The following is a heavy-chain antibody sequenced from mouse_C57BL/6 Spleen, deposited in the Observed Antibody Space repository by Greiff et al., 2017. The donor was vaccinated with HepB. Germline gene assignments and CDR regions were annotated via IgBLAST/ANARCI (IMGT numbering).Heavy chain of an antibody. CDR2: ISSGSSTI. V-gene: IGHV5-17*01. CDR3: ARKMNYDYDVFAY. Sequence: EVKLMESGGGLVKPGGSLKLSCAASGFTFSDYGMHWVRQAPEKGLEWVAYISSGSSTIYYADTVKGRFTISRDNAKNTLFLQMTSLRSEDTAMYDCARKMNYDYDVFAYWGQGTLVTVSA. J-gene: IGHJ3*01. D-gene: IGHD2-4*01. CDR1: GFTFSDYG.